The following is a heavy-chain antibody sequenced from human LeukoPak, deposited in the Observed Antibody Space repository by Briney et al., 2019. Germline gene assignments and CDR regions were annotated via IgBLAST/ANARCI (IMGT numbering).Heavy chain of an antibody. V-gene: IGHV4-59*01. CDR3: AGQPDILTGYIH. Sequence: PSETLSLTCTVSGGSISSYYWSWIRQPPRKGLEWIGYIYYSGSTNYNPSLKSRVTISVDTSKNQFSLKLSSVTAADTAVYYCAGQPDILTGYIHWGQGTLVTVSS. D-gene: IGHD3-9*01. J-gene: IGHJ4*02. CDR1: GGSISSYY. CDR2: IYYSGST.